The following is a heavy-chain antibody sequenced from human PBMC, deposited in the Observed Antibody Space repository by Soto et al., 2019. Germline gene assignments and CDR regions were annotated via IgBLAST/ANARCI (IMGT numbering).Heavy chain of an antibody. Sequence: PSETLSLTCTVSGGSISSSSYYWGWIRQPPGKGLEWIGSIYYSGSTYYNPSLKSRVTISVDTSKNQFSLKLSSVTAADTAVYYCAGIATVTFDEWGQGTLVTVSS. CDR2: IYYSGST. CDR1: GGSISSSSYY. CDR3: AGIATVTFDE. D-gene: IGHD4-4*01. V-gene: IGHV4-39*01. J-gene: IGHJ4*02.